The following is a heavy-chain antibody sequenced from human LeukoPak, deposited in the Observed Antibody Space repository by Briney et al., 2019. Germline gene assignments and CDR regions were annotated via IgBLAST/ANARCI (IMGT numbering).Heavy chain of an antibody. CDR2: ISAYNGNT. CDR1: GYTFTSYG. CDR3: ARSDKYQLPNLRQFDY. D-gene: IGHD2-2*01. V-gene: IGHV1-18*01. J-gene: IGHJ4*02. Sequence: ASVKVSCKASGYTFTSYGISWVRQAPGQGLEWMGWISAYNGNTNYAQKLQGRVTMTTDTSTSTAYMELRSLRSDDTAVYCCARSDKYQLPNLRQFDYWGQGTLVTVSS.